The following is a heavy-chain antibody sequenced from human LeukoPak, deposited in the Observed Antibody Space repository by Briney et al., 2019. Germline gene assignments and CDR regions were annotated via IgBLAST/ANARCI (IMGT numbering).Heavy chain of an antibody. CDR1: GGSISSYY. J-gene: IGHJ4*02. CDR2: IYYSGST. CDR3: ARDNGDLLFDY. D-gene: IGHD2/OR15-2a*01. V-gene: IGHV4-59*01. Sequence: PSETLSLTCTVSGGSISSYYWSWIRQPPGKGLEWIGYIYYSGSTNYNPSLKSRVTISVDTSKNQFSLKLSSVTAADTAVYYCARDNGDLLFDYWGQGTLVTVSS.